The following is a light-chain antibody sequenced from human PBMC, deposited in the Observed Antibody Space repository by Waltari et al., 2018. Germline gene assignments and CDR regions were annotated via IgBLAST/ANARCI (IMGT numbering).Light chain of an antibody. Sequence: SYELTQPPSVSVSPGQTARITCSGDALHKQYVYWYQQKPGQAPVLMIYKDNERPSGIPERFSGSSSGTIVTLTISGVQAEDEADYYCQSGNSRGSYYVFGTGTKVTVL. CDR2: KDN. CDR3: QSGNSRGSYYV. J-gene: IGLJ1*01. V-gene: IGLV3-25*03. CDR1: ALHKQY.